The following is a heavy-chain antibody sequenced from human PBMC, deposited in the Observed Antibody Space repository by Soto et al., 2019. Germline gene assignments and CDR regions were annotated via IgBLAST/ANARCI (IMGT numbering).Heavy chain of an antibody. CDR2: IYYSGST. CDR3: ATSLSHLRYFDY. J-gene: IGHJ4*02. Sequence: SETLSLTCTVSGGSISSGGYYWSWIRQHPGKGLEWIGYIYYSGSTYYNPSLKSRVTISVDTSKNQFSLKLSSVTAADTAVYYCATSLSHLRYFDYWGQGTLVTVYS. V-gene: IGHV4-31*03. CDR1: GGSISSGGYY. D-gene: IGHD3-9*01.